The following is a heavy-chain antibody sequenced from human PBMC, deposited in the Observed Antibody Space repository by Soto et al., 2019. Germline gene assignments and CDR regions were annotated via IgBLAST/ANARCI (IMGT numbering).Heavy chain of an antibody. V-gene: IGHV3-48*04. CDR2: ISLGGTTV. CDR1: GFTFRNYN. Sequence: GGSLRLSCAASGFTFRNYNMNWARQAPGKGLEWVAHISLGGTTVDYADSVKGRFTISRDNAKSTLFLQMNSLRVEDTAVYYCARDRGYPDSFDIWGQGTMVTVSS. D-gene: IGHD3-10*01. J-gene: IGHJ3*02. CDR3: ARDRGYPDSFDI.